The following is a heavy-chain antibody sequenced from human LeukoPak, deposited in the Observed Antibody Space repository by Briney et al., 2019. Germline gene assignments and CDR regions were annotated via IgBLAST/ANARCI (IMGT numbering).Heavy chain of an antibody. CDR1: GFTFSSYA. CDR2: ISGSGGST. CDR3: AKDPLWFGELSWAFDY. Sequence: PGGSLRLSCAASGFTFSSYAMSWVRQAPGKGLERVSAISGSGGSTYYADSVKGRFTISRDSSKNTLYLQMNSLRAEDTAVYYCAKDPLWFGELSWAFDYWGQGTLVTVSS. J-gene: IGHJ4*02. D-gene: IGHD3-10*01. V-gene: IGHV3-23*01.